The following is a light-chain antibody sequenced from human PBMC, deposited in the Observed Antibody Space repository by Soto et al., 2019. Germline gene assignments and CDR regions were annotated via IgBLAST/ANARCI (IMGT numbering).Light chain of an antibody. Sequence: IHLTQSPSSVSASVGDRVTITCRASQTISSWLAWYQQKPGKAPKLLIYKASILQSGVPSRFIGSGSGTEFTLTISSLQPDDFATYYCQQYSSNFQMFGQGTKVDIK. CDR2: KAS. CDR3: QQYSSNFQM. J-gene: IGKJ1*01. V-gene: IGKV1-5*03. CDR1: QTISSW.